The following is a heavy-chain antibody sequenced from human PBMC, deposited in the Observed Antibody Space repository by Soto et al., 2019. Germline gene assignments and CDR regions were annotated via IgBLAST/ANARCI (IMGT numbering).Heavy chain of an antibody. V-gene: IGHV3-11*01. CDR3: ASRDITIFGVVVGAFDI. D-gene: IGHD3-3*01. Sequence: GGSLRLSCAASGFTFSDYYMSWIRQAPGKGLEWVSYISSSGSTIYYADSVKGRFTISRDNAKNSLYLQMNSLRAEDTAVYYCASRDITIFGVVVGAFDIWGQGTMVTVSS. CDR2: ISSSGSTI. CDR1: GFTFSDYY. J-gene: IGHJ3*02.